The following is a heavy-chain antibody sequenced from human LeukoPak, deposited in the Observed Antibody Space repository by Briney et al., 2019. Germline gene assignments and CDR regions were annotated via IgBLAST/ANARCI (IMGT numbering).Heavy chain of an antibody. CDR1: GGSISSSSDY. V-gene: IGHV4-39*07. CDR2: IYYHENT. Sequence: SETLSLTCTVSGGSISSSSDYWGWIRQAPWKGLEWIGSIYYHENTYYNSSLKSRVTISVDTSKNQFSLKLSSVTAADTAVYYCARGEIQLWTPDYFDYWGQGTLVTVSS. J-gene: IGHJ4*02. CDR3: ARGEIQLWTPDYFDY. D-gene: IGHD5-18*01.